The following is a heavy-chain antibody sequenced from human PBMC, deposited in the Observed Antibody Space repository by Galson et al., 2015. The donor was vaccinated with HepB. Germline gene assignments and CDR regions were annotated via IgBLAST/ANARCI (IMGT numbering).Heavy chain of an antibody. Sequence: SVKVSCKVSGYTLSELSMHWVRQAPGKGLEWMGGYDPEEGDTVYEQKFQDRVTMTEDTSTDTAYMELRSLRSEDTAVYYCVRRGRSWVKRYFDYWGQGTLVTVSS. CDR3: VRRGRSWVKRYFDY. J-gene: IGHJ4*02. V-gene: IGHV1-24*01. D-gene: IGHD1-26*01. CDR1: GYTLSELS. CDR2: YDPEEGDT.